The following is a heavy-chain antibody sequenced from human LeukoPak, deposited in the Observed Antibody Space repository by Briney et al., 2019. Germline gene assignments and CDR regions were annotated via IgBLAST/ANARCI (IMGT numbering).Heavy chain of an antibody. CDR3: ARDGTNWNHPDYYYMDV. CDR2: IIPIFGTA. V-gene: IGHV1-69*13. CDR1: GGTFSSYA. J-gene: IGHJ6*03. Sequence: SGKVSCKASGGTFSSYAISWVRQAPGQGLEWMGGIIPIFGTANYAQKFQGRVTITADESTSTAYMELSSPRSEDTAVYYCARDGTNWNHPDYYYMDVWGKGTTVTVSS. D-gene: IGHD1-14*01.